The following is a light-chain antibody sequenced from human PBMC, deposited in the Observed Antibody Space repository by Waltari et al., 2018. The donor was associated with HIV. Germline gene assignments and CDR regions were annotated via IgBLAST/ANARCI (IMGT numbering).Light chain of an antibody. CDR2: DVS. J-gene: IGLJ1*01. CDR1: SSDVGGYNH. CDR3: TSYTTINTYV. V-gene: IGLV2-14*03. Sequence: QSALTQPASVSGSPGQSLTISCTGTSSDVGGYNHVSWYQHHPAKAPKVIIYDVSNRPSGVSNRFSGSKSGNTASLTISGLQAEDEADYYCTSYTTINTYVFGTGTKVTVL.